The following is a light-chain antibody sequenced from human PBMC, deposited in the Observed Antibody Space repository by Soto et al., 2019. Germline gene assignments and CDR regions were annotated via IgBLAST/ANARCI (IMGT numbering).Light chain of an antibody. CDR1: QSISSW. Sequence: DIQMTQSPSTLSASVGDRVTITCRASQSISSWLAWYQQKPGKAPKLLIYDASSLESGVPSRFSGGRSGTDFSLTISSLQPEDFGTYYCQQYNRTWTFGQGTKVDIK. V-gene: IGKV1-5*01. CDR2: DAS. J-gene: IGKJ1*01. CDR3: QQYNRTWT.